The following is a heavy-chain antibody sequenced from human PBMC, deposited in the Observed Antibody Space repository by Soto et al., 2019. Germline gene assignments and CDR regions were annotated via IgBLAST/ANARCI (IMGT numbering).Heavy chain of an antibody. CDR1: GGSISSGGDS. Sequence: QLQLQESGSGLVKPSQTLYLTCAVSGGSISSGGDSGSWIRQPPGKGLEWIGYIYHSGSPYYNQSLKSRVTISVDRAQNQFSLKLSSVTAADTAVYYCDREQLGEEDNWFGPWGQGTLVTVSS. CDR2: IYHSGSP. V-gene: IGHV4-30-2*01. D-gene: IGHD3-10*01. J-gene: IGHJ5*02. CDR3: DREQLGEEDNWFGP.